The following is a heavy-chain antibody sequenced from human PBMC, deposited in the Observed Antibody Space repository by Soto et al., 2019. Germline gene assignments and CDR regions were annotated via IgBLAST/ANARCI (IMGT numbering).Heavy chain of an antibody. D-gene: IGHD7-27*01. V-gene: IGHV3-48*01. Sequence: EVQLVESGGGLVQPGGSLRLSCATSGFILSDCAMNWVRQAPGKGLEWVSYISSSSSVIDYAGSVKGLFTVSRDNPRNSLYLQMNSLRAEDTTVYYCARDLSWGSNWYYYMDVWGKGTTVTVSS. CDR3: ARDLSWGSNWYYYMDV. CDR1: GFILSDCA. CDR2: ISSSSSVI. J-gene: IGHJ6*03.